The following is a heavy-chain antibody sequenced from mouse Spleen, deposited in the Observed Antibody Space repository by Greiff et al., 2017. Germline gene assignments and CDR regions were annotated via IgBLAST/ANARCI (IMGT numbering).Heavy chain of an antibody. D-gene: IGHD1-1*01. CDR2: ISSGSSTI. Sequence: EVKLVESGGGLVQPGGSRKLSCAASGFTFSSFGMHWVRQAPEKGLEWVAYISSGSSTIYYADTVKGRFTISRDNPKNTLFLQMTSLRSEDTAMYYCARPDYYGYWYFDVWGAGTTVTVSS. CDR1: GFTFSSFG. CDR3: ARPDYYGYWYFDV. V-gene: IGHV5-17*02. J-gene: IGHJ1*01.